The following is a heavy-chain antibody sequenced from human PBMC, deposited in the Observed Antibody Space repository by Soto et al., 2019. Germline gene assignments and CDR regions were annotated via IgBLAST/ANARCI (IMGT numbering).Heavy chain of an antibody. CDR2: IYYSGST. J-gene: IGHJ4*02. Sequence: SATLSLPCTVSGGSISSYYWSWIRQPPGNGLEWIGYIYYSGSTNYNTSLKRRVTISVDTSKNQISLTLSSVTAADTAVYYCARALNYYYSSGYLDYWGQGXLVTVSS. CDR3: ARALNYYYSSGYLDY. CDR1: GGSISSYY. V-gene: IGHV4-59*01. D-gene: IGHD3-22*01.